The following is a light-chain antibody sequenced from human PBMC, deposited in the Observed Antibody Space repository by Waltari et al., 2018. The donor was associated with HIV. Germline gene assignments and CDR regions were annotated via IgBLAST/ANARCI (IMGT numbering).Light chain of an antibody. CDR1: ALPKSY. CDR3: YSRDSSGNSWV. J-gene: IGLJ3*02. V-gene: IGLV3-10*01. CDR2: EDS. Sequence: SYELTQPPSVSVSPGQTARITCSGDALPKSYAYWYQQKSGQAPVLVIYEDSKRPSGIPERFSGSSSGTMATLTISGAQVEDEADYYCYSRDSSGNSWVFGGGTKLTVL.